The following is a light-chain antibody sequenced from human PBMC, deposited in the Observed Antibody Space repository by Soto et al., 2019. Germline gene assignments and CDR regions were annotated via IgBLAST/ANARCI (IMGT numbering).Light chain of an antibody. J-gene: IGKJ5*01. CDR1: QSVGDRF. CDR3: QQYGTSPLT. V-gene: IGKV3-20*01. Sequence: DIVLTQSPAAMSLSPGDRATLSCRASQSVGDRFFAWYQQKPGEAPRLLINVASTKATAIPDRFSGSGSGTDFTLTISRLEPEDFAVYYCQQYGTSPLTFGQGTRVE. CDR2: VAS.